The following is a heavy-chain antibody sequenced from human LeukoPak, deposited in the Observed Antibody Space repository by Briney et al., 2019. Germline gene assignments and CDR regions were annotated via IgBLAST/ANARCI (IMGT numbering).Heavy chain of an antibody. Sequence: GGSLRLSCAASGFIFRNYAMSWVRQGPGQGPEWVTAISGNDDSTYYADSVKGRFTISRDNSRNTLYLQMNSLRAEDTAIYYCAKGGSGVPRAHASWGQGTLVTVSS. CDR1: GFIFRNYA. CDR3: AKGGSGVPRAHAS. V-gene: IGHV3-23*01. CDR2: ISGNDDST. D-gene: IGHD2-15*01. J-gene: IGHJ4*02.